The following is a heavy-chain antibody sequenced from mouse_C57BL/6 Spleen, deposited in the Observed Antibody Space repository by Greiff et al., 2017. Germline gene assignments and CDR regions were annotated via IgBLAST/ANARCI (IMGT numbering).Heavy chain of an antibody. V-gene: IGHV5-6*01. CDR3: ARPYDGYYEYFDV. D-gene: IGHD2-3*01. CDR2: ISSGGSYT. Sequence: EVQLQESGGDLVKPGGSLKLSCAASGFTFSSYGMSWVRQTPDKRLEWVATISSGGSYTYYPDSVKGRFTISRDNAKNTLYLQMSSLKSEDTAMYYCARPYDGYYEYFDVWGTGTTVTVSS. CDR1: GFTFSSYG. J-gene: IGHJ1*03.